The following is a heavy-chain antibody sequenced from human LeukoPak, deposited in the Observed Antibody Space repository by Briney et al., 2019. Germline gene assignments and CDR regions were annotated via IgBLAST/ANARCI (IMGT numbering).Heavy chain of an antibody. CDR3: ARADEVVVVAAATYDAFDI. Sequence: GGSLRLSCAASGFTFSSYSMNWVRQAPGKGLEWVSSISSSSSYIYYADSVKGRFTISRDNAKNSLYLQMNSLRAEDTAVYYCARADEVVVVAAATYDAFDIWGQGTMVTVSS. V-gene: IGHV3-21*01. J-gene: IGHJ3*02. CDR1: GFTFSSYS. CDR2: ISSSSSYI. D-gene: IGHD2-15*01.